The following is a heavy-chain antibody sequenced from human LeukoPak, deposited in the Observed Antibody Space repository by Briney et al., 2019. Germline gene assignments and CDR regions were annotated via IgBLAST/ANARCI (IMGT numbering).Heavy chain of an antibody. Sequence: GGSLRLSCAASGFTFSSYWMSCVRQAPGKGLEWVANIKQDGSEKYYVDSVKGRFTISRDNAKNSLYLQMNSLRAEDTAVYYCARGCSSTTCYWVFDYWGQGTLVTVSS. CDR2: IKQDGSEK. CDR1: GFTFSSYW. CDR3: ARGCSSTTCYWVFDY. D-gene: IGHD2-2*01. J-gene: IGHJ4*02. V-gene: IGHV3-7*01.